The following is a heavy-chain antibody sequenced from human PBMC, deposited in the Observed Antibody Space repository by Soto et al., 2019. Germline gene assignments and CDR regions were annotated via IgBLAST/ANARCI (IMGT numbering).Heavy chain of an antibody. CDR1: GYTFTSYS. CDR3: ARDPCRGGACYSTAFDI. Sequence: ASVKVSCKASGYTFTSYSMHWVRQAPGQRLEWMGWINDGNGNTKYSQEFQGRVTITRDTSASTAYMELSGLTSEDTAVYYCARDPCRGGACYSTAFDIWGQGTMVTVSS. J-gene: IGHJ3*02. D-gene: IGHD2-15*01. CDR2: INDGNGNT. V-gene: IGHV1-3*03.